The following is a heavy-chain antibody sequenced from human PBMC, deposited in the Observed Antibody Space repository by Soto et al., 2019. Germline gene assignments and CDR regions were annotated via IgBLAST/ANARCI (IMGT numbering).Heavy chain of an antibody. V-gene: IGHV1-46*01. Sequence: ASVKVSGKASGYTLTSYYMHWVRQAPGQGLEWMGIINPSGGSTSYAQKCQGRVTMTRDTSTSTVYMELSSLRSEDTAVYYCARSVGYCSSTSCLPGGMDVWGQGTTVTVSS. CDR3: ARSVGYCSSTSCLPGGMDV. D-gene: IGHD2-2*01. J-gene: IGHJ6*02. CDR2: INPSGGST. CDR1: GYTLTSYY.